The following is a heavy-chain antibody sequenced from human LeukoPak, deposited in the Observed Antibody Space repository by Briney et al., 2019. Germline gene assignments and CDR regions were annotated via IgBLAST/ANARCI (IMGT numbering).Heavy chain of an antibody. CDR3: AKGSTFYYDSSVYYFYIDV. CDR2: ISGSGVST. V-gene: IGHV3-23*01. Sequence: GGSLRLSCAASGFTYSNYAMSWVRQAPGKGLEWVSIISGSGVSTYYADSVKGQFIISRDNSRNTLYLQMDSLRSEDTAAYYCAKGSTFYYDSSVYYFYIDVWGKGTTVTVSS. J-gene: IGHJ6*03. CDR1: GFTYSNYA. D-gene: IGHD3-22*01.